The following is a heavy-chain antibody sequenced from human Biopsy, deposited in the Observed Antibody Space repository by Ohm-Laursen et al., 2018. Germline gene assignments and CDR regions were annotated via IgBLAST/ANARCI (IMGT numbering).Heavy chain of an antibody. CDR2: MNPNSGKT. Sequence: ASVKVSCKASGYTFISYDIEWVRQATGQGLEWMGWMNPNSGKTGSAQKFQGRATMTTNTSVNTAYMELSSLTFEDTAVYYCAIEGGTYSKPFDYWGQGSQVIVSS. CDR3: AIEGGTYSKPFDY. V-gene: IGHV1-8*01. J-gene: IGHJ4*02. CDR1: GYTFISYD. D-gene: IGHD1-26*01.